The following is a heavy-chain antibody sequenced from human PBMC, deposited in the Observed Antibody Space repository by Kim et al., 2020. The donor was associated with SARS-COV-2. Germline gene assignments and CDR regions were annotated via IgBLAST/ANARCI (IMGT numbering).Heavy chain of an antibody. CDR3: ARVNRGIPGP. Sequence: STYYNPSLKSRVTISIDTSKNQFSLKLSSVTAADTAVYYCARVNRGIPGPWGQGTLVTVSS. J-gene: IGHJ5*02. D-gene: IGHD6-13*01. CDR2: ST. V-gene: IGHV4-30-2*05.